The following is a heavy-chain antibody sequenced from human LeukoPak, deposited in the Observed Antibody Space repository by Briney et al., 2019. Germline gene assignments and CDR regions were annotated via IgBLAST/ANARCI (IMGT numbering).Heavy chain of an antibody. J-gene: IGHJ4*02. V-gene: IGHV3-30*02. CDR2: IRYDGSNK. CDR1: GFTFSSYG. Sequence: GGSLRLSCVASGFTFSSYGMYWVRQAPGKGLEWVAFIRYDGSNKYYADSVKGRFTISRDNSKNTLYLQMKSLRAEDTAVYYCSRSRPKFKDFDYWGQGTLVTVSS. CDR3: SRSRPKFKDFDY.